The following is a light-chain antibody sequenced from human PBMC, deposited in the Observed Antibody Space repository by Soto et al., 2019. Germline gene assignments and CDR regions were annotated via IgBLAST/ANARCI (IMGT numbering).Light chain of an antibody. V-gene: IGLV2-8*01. J-gene: IGLJ2*01. CDR1: SSDGGGYKY. CDR2: EVS. CDR3: CSYAGSNNFVV. Sequence: QSALTQPPSASGSPGQSVTISWTGTSSDGGGYKYVSWYQQHAGKAPKLMIYEVSKRPSGVPDRFSGSKSGNTASLTVSGLQAEDEADYYCCSYAGSNNFVVFGGGTKLTVL.